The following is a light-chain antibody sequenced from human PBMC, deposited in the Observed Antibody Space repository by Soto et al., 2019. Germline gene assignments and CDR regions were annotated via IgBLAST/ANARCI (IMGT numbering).Light chain of an antibody. V-gene: IGKV1-5*03. CDR1: QSVSSW. CDR3: QHYNSYSEA. CDR2: KAS. Sequence: DIQMTQSPSTLSASVGYRFTITCRASQSVSSWLAWYQQKPGKAPKFLIYKASNLESGVPSRFSGSGSGTEFTLTISSLQPDDFATYYCQHYNSYSEAFGQGTKVDIK. J-gene: IGKJ1*01.